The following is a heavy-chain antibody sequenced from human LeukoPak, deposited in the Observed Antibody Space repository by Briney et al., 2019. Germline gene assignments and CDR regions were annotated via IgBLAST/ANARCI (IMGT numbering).Heavy chain of an antibody. V-gene: IGHV4-34*01. D-gene: IGHD3-10*01. Sequence: KASETLSLTCAVYGGSFSGYYWSWIRQPPGKGLEWIGEINHSGSTNYNPSLKSRVTISVDTSKNQFSLKLSSVTAADTAVYYCARGRPVLLWFGEPSNWFDPWGQGTLATVSS. CDR2: INHSGST. CDR3: ARGRPVLLWFGEPSNWFDP. CDR1: GGSFSGYY. J-gene: IGHJ5*02.